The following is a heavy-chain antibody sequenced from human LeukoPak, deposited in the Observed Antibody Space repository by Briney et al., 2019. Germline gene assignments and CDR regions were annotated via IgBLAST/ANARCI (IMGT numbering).Heavy chain of an antibody. D-gene: IGHD3-22*01. CDR3: ARAPYYYDSSGYYFDY. J-gene: IGHJ4*02. CDR2: INPNSGGT. Sequence: ASVKVSCKASGGTFSSYAISWVRQAPGQGLEWMGWINPNSGGTNYAQKFQGRVTMTRDTSISTAYMELSRLRSDDTAVYYCARAPYYYDSSGYYFDYWGQGTLVTVSS. V-gene: IGHV1-2*02. CDR1: GGTFSSYA.